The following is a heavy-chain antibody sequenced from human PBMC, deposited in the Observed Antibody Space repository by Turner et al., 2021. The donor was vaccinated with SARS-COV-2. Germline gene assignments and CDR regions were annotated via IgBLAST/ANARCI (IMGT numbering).Heavy chain of an antibody. CDR3: VTKKFGTTYFQS. CDR1: GLTFSNYD. D-gene: IGHD1-1*01. CDR2: ISPTGTTI. Sequence: EVHLVESGGGLVQPGGSLRLSCAASGLTFSNYDMNWVRQAPGKVLEWVSYISPTGTTIYYADSVKGRFTISRDNAKNSLYLQMDSLRADDTALYYCVTKKFGTTYFQSWGQGTLVTVSS. V-gene: IGHV3-48*03. J-gene: IGHJ4*02.